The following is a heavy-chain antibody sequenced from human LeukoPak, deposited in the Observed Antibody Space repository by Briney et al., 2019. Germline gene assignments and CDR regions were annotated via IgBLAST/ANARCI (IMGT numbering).Heavy chain of an antibody. J-gene: IGHJ4*02. Sequence: GGSLRLSCAASGFTFSSKAMSWVRQAPGKGLEWVSRIGGSGGGADYADSVKGRFTISRDNSKNTLYLQMNSLKTEDTAVYYCTTAEDSSGYLEEGFDYWGQGTLVTVSS. CDR1: GFTFSSKA. D-gene: IGHD3-22*01. CDR2: IGGSGGGA. V-gene: IGHV3-23*01. CDR3: TTAEDSSGYLEEGFDY.